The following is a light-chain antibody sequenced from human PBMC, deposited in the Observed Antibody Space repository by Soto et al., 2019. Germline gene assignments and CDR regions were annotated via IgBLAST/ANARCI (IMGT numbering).Light chain of an antibody. CDR2: DAS. J-gene: IGKJ5*01. CDR1: QNIRNL. CDR3: QQYNTYST. V-gene: IGKV1-5*01. Sequence: DIQMSQSPSTLSASVGDSVTITCRASQNIRNLLAWYQQKPGKAPNPLIYDASSLKSGVPSRFSGSGSGTEFTLTISSLQPDDFATYYCQQYNTYSTFSQGTRLEIK.